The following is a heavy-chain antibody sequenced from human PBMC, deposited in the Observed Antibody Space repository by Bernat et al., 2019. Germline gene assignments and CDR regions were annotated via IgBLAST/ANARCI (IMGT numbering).Heavy chain of an antibody. D-gene: IGHD5-12*01. J-gene: IGHJ5*02. CDR2: IYYSGST. Sequence: QLQLQESGPGLVKPSETLSLTCTVSAGSISSHNYFWGWIREPPGKGLEWIGYIYYSGSTNYNPSLKSRVTISVDTSKNQFSLKLSSVTAADTAVYYCARDIGYSGYDRGGWFDPWGQGTLVTVSS. CDR3: ARDIGYSGYDRGGWFDP. CDR1: AGSISSHNYF. V-gene: IGHV4-61*01.